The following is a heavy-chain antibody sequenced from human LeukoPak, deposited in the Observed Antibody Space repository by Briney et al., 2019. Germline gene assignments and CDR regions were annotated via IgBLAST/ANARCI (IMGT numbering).Heavy chain of an antibody. CDR3: ARILGALYYYDSRTFDY. J-gene: IGHJ4*02. CDR2: ISSSSSYI. D-gene: IGHD3-22*01. Sequence: GGSLRLSCAASGFTFSSYSMNWVRQAPGKGLEWVSSISSSSSYIYYADSVKGRFTISRDNTKNSLYLQMNSLRAEDTAVYYCARILGALYYYDSRTFDYWGQGTLVTVSS. CDR1: GFTFSSYS. V-gene: IGHV3-21*01.